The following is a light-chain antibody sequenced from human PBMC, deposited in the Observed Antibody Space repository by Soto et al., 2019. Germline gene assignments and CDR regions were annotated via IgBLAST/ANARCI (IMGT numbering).Light chain of an antibody. J-gene: IGLJ1*01. V-gene: IGLV2-14*01. CDR3: SSYTSDRGV. CDR2: EVS. Sequence: QSALTQPASVSGSPGQSITISCTGTNSDVGDYNFVSWYQQHPGKAPKLMIFEVSNRPSGVSDRFSGSKSGNTASLTISGLQAEDEADYYCSSYTSDRGVFGTGTKLTVL. CDR1: NSDVGDYNF.